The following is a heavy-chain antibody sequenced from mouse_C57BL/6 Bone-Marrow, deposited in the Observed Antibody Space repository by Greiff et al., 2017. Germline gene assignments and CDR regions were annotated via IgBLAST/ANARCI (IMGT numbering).Heavy chain of an antibody. Sequence: VQLQQSGAELVRPGASVKLSCTASGFNIKDDYMHWVKQRPEQGLEWIGWIDPENGDTEYASKFQGKATITADTSSNTAYLQLSSLTSEDTAVYYGTTIYYYGSSPLDYWGQGTTLTVSS. J-gene: IGHJ2*01. D-gene: IGHD1-1*01. CDR2: IDPENGDT. CDR3: TTIYYYGSSPLDY. CDR1: GFNIKDDY. V-gene: IGHV14-4*01.